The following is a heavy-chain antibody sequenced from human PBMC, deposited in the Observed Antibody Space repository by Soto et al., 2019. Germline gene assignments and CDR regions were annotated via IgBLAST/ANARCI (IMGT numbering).Heavy chain of an antibody. CDR1: GFTFNNYG. V-gene: IGHV3-30*03. D-gene: IGHD5-12*01. Sequence: QVQLVESGGSVAQPGTSLRLSCEASGFTFNNYGMHWVRQAPARGLEWVAVMSYDGSRKYYAESVKGRFTISRDNSKKTLYWEMDRLRAEDTAVYYCARGNSIGSMATILVYFDDWGQGTLVTVSS. J-gene: IGHJ4*02. CDR3: ARGNSIGSMATILVYFDD. CDR2: MSYDGSRK.